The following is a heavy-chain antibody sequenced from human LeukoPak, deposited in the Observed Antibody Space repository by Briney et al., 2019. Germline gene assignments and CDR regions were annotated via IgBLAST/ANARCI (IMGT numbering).Heavy chain of an antibody. J-gene: IGHJ4*02. Sequence: GGSLRLSCAASGFTFDDYAMHWVRQAPGKGLEWVSLISGGGGSTYYADSVKGRFTISRDNSKNSLYLQMNSLRTEDTALYCCAKDTQLYDSSGYYRYWGQGTLVTVSS. CDR3: AKDTQLYDSSGYYRY. CDR2: ISGGGGST. D-gene: IGHD3-22*01. CDR1: GFTFDDYA. V-gene: IGHV3-43*02.